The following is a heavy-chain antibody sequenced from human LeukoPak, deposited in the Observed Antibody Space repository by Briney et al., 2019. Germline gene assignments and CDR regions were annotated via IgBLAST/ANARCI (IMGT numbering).Heavy chain of an antibody. V-gene: IGHV4-30-2*05. CDR2: IYHSGST. D-gene: IGHD4-17*01. CDR3: ARGRYGDYNFDY. J-gene: IGHJ4*02. Sequence: SQTLSLTCTVSGGSISSGGYYWSWIRQPPGKGLEWIGYIYHSGSTYYNPSLKSRVTISVDTSKNQFSLKLSSVTAADTAVYYCARGRYGDYNFDYWGQGTLVTVSS. CDR1: GGSISSGGYY.